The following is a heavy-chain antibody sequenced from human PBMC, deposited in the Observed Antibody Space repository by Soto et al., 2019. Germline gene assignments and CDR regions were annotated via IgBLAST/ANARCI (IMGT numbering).Heavy chain of an antibody. CDR1: GGSFSGYY. D-gene: IGHD5-12*01. CDR3: ARVKGGYSGSAYGTYFDY. CDR2: INHSGST. Sequence: TSETLSLTCAVYGGSFSGYYWSWIRQPPGKGLEWIGEINHSGSTNYNPSLKSRVTISVDTSKNQFSLKLSSVTAADTAVYYCARVKGGYSGSAYGTYFDYWGQGTLFTVAS. J-gene: IGHJ4*02. V-gene: IGHV4-34*01.